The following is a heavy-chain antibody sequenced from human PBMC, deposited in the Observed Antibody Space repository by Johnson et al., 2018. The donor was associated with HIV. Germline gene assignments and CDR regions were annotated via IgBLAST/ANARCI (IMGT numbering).Heavy chain of an antibody. D-gene: IGHD1-26*01. V-gene: IGHV3-30*04. CDR1: GFTFSSYA. Sequence: QVQLVESGGGVVQPGRSLRLSCAASGFTFSSYAMHWVRQAPGKGLEWVAVISYDGSNKYYADSVKGRFTISRDISRNTLYLQMNSLRAEDTAVYYCARVRGVVGATHAFDIWGQGTMVTVS. CDR2: ISYDGSNK. CDR3: ARVRGVVGATHAFDI. J-gene: IGHJ3*02.